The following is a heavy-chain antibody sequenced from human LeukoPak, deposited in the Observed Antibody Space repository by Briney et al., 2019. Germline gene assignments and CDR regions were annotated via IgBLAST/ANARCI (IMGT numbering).Heavy chain of an antibody. Sequence: GGSLRLSCAASGFTFGSHSLSWVRQAPGRGLEWVSKITASGGITYHADSVSGRFTISRDNSQNTLYLQMNSLRVEDTAVYYCAREDRIVGAGNYYYYGMDVWGQGTTVTVSS. D-gene: IGHD1-26*01. CDR3: AREDRIVGAGNYYYYGMDV. J-gene: IGHJ6*02. V-gene: IGHV3-23*01. CDR2: ITASGGIT. CDR1: GFTFGSHS.